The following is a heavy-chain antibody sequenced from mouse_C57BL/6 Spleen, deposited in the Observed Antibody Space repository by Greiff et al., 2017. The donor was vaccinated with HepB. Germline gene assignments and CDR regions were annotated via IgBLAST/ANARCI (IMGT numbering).Heavy chain of an antibody. CDR3: ARWITGRSHYFDY. CDR1: GYTFTSYG. J-gene: IGHJ2*01. Sequence: QVQLKQSGAELARPGASVKLSCKASGYTFTSYGISWVKQRTGQGLEWIGEIYPRSGNTYYNEKFKGKATLTADKSSSTAYMELRSLTSEDSAVYFYARWITGRSHYFDYWGQGTTLTVSS. D-gene: IGHD1-3*01. CDR2: IYPRSGNT. V-gene: IGHV1-81*01.